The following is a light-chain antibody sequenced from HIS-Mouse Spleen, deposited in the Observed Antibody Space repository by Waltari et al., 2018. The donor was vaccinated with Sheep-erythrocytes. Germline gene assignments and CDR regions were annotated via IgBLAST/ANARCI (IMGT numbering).Light chain of an antibody. V-gene: IGLV2-23*01. J-gene: IGLJ3*02. CDR3: CSYAGSSTPWV. CDR1: SSDVGSYNL. Sequence: QSALTQPASVSGSPGQSITISCTGTSSDVGSYNLVSWYQQPPGKAPKLMIYEGSKRPSGVSNRFYGSKSGNTASLTISGLQAEDEADYYCCSYAGSSTPWVFGGGTKLTVL. CDR2: EGS.